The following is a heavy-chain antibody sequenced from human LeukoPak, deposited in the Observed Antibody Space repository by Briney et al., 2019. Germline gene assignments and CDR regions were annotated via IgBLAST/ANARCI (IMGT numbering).Heavy chain of an antibody. CDR1: GGTFSSYA. V-gene: IGHV1-69*06. CDR3: ARHPATNDYGDFGWFDP. Sequence: ASVKVSCKASGGTFSSYAISWVRQAPGQGLEWMGGIIPIFGTANYAQKFQGRVTITADKSTSTAYMELSSLRSEDTAMYYCARHPATNDYGDFGWFDPWGQGTLVTVSS. J-gene: IGHJ5*02. CDR2: IIPIFGTA. D-gene: IGHD4-17*01.